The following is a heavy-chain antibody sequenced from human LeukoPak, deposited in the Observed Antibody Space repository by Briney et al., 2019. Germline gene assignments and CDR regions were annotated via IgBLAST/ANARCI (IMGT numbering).Heavy chain of an antibody. CDR2: IYSGGRT. CDR3: ARGEYSSSWYSPHY. V-gene: IGHV3-66*01. CDR1: GFTVSSNY. J-gene: IGHJ4*02. Sequence: GGSLRLSCAASGFTVSSNYMSWVRQAPGKGLEWVSVIYSGGRTYYADSVKGRFTISRDISKNTLYLQMNSLRAGDTAVYYCARGEYSSSWYSPHYWGQGTLVTVSS. D-gene: IGHD6-13*01.